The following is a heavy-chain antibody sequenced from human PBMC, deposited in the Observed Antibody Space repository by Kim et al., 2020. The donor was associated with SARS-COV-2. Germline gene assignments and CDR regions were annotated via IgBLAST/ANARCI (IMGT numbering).Heavy chain of an antibody. Sequence: SETLSLTCAVYGGSFSGYYWTWIRQPPGKGLEWIGEINHTGGTNYSPSLKSRVTISKDWSKNQFSLKMRSVTAADTAVYFCARGDYESGAYYYFDSWGQGTPVTVSS. CDR2: INHTGGT. V-gene: IGHV4-34*01. D-gene: IGHD3-22*01. CDR1: GGSFSGYY. J-gene: IGHJ4*02. CDR3: ARGDYESGAYYYFDS.